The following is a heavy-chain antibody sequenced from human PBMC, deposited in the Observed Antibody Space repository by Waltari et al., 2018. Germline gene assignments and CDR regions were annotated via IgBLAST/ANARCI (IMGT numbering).Heavy chain of an antibody. CDR2: INHSGST. Sequence: QVQLQQWGEGLLKPSETLSITCDVDGGSCSGYYWRGIRKPPGTGLEWIGEINHSGSTNYNPSLKSRVTISVDTSKNQFSLRLSSVTAADTAVYYCARVVNGSSGLGWFDPWGQGTLVTVSS. V-gene: IGHV4-34*01. D-gene: IGHD6-6*01. CDR3: ARVVNGSSGLGWFDP. CDR1: GGSCSGYY. J-gene: IGHJ5*02.